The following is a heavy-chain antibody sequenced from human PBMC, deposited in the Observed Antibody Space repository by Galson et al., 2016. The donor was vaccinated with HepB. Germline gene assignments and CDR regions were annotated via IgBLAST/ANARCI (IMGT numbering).Heavy chain of an antibody. CDR2: IYYSGST. D-gene: IGHD2-15*01. V-gene: IGHV4-39*02. CDR1: GGSISSRSYY. Sequence: ETLSLTCTVSGGSISSRSYYWGWIRQPPGKGLEWIGNIYYSGSTYYNPSLKSRVTISVDTSKNQFSLKLTSVTAADTAVYFCVRDKAGCSGGNCYSDYRGQGTLVTVSS. J-gene: IGHJ4*02. CDR3: VRDKAGCSGGNCYSDY.